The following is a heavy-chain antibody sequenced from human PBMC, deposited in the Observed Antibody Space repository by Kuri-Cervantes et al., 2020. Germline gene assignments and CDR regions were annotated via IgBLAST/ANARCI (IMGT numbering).Heavy chain of an antibody. J-gene: IGHJ4*02. CDR1: GFSLSTSGVG. D-gene: IGHD4-17*01. Sequence: SGPTLVKPTQALTLTCTFSGFSLSTSGVGVGWIRQPPGKALEWLALIYWDDDKRYSPSLKSRLTITKDTSKNQVVLTMTNVDPVDIATYYCAHTSTSVTTFDYWGQGTVVTVSS. CDR2: IYWDDDK. CDR3: AHTSTSVTTFDY. V-gene: IGHV2-5*02.